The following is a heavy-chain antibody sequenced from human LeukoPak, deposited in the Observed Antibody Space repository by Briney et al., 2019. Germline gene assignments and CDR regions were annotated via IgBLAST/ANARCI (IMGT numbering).Heavy chain of an antibody. Sequence: SETLSLTCTVSGGSISGSSYYWGWIRQPPGKGLEWIGSIYYSGSTYYNPSLKSRVTISVDTSKNQFSLKLSSVTAADTAVYYCARHRGLYYYDSSGYEPFDYWGQGTLVTVSS. CDR1: GGSISGSSYY. CDR2: IYYSGST. J-gene: IGHJ4*02. V-gene: IGHV4-39*01. CDR3: ARHRGLYYYDSSGYEPFDY. D-gene: IGHD3-22*01.